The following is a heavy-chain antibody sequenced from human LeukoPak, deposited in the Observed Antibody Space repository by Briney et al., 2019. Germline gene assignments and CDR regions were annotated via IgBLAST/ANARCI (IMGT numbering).Heavy chain of an antibody. Sequence: QPGGSLRPSCAASGFTFSSYGMHWVRQAPGKGLEWVAFIRYDGSNKYYADSVKGRFTISRDNSKNTLYLQMNSLRAEDTAVYYCAKDVTGYDPYYYYYMDVWGKGTTITVSS. V-gene: IGHV3-30*02. CDR3: AKDVTGYDPYYYYYMDV. D-gene: IGHD5-18*01. J-gene: IGHJ6*03. CDR2: IRYDGSNK. CDR1: GFTFSSYG.